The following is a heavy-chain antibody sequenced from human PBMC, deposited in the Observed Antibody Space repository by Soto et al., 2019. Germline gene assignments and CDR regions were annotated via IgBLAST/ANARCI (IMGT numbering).Heavy chain of an antibody. CDR3: ARVWGGAFDI. D-gene: IGHD3-10*01. Sequence: SETLSLTCTVSGGSISSYYWSWIRQPPGKGLEWIGYIYYSGSTNYNPSLKSRVTISVDTSKDQFSLKLSSVSAADTAVYYCARVWGGAFDIWGQGTMVTVSS. J-gene: IGHJ3*02. CDR1: GGSISSYY. V-gene: IGHV4-59*01. CDR2: IYYSGST.